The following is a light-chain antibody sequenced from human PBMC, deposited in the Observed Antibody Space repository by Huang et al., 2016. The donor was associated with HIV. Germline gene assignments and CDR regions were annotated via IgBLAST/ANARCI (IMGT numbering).Light chain of an antibody. CDR2: WAS. V-gene: IGKV4-1*01. CDR3: QQYYTTPGT. Sequence: DIVLTQSPDSLAVSLGERATINCSSSRSILYNSNNKNYLAWHQQKPGQSPKLLIYWASTRECGVPDRFSGSGSETDFTLTISSLQAEDVAVYFCQQYYTTPGTFGPGTTVHIK. J-gene: IGKJ3*01. CDR1: RSILYNSNNKNY.